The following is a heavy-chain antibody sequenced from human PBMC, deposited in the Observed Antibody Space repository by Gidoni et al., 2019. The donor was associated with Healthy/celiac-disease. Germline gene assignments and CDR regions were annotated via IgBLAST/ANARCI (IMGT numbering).Heavy chain of an antibody. V-gene: IGHV3-23*01. CDR1: GFTCSSYA. CDR2: ISGSGGST. D-gene: IGHD3-10*01. Sequence: EVQLLESGGGLVQPGGSLRLSCAASGFTCSSYAMSWGRQAPGKGLEWVPAISGSGGSTYYADSVKVRFPISRDNSKNTLYLQMNSLRAEDTAVYYCAKKEGYYGSGRKLDYWGQGTLVTVSS. CDR3: AKKEGYYGSGRKLDY. J-gene: IGHJ4*02.